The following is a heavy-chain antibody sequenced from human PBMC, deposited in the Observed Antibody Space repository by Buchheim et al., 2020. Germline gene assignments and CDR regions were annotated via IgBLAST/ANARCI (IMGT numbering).Heavy chain of an antibody. J-gene: IGHJ5*02. CDR2: INHSGST. CDR1: GGSFSGYY. Sequence: QVQLQQWGAGLLKPSETLSLTCAVYGGSFSGYYWSWIRQPPGKGLEWIGEINHSGSTNYNPSLEGRVTISVDTSKNQFSLKLSSVTAADTAVYYCAREKGDDYVWGSYRRNWFDPWGQGTL. V-gene: IGHV4-34*01. CDR3: AREKGDDYVWGSYRRNWFDP. D-gene: IGHD3-16*02.